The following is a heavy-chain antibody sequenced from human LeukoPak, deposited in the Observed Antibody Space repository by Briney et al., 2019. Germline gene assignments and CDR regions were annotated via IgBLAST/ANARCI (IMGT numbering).Heavy chain of an antibody. D-gene: IGHD5-18*01. CDR1: GFTFSSSW. V-gene: IGHV3-7*03. CDR3: ARGIRGYSYGYDPGLDV. CDR2: IKEDGTAK. Sequence: GGSLRLSCAASGFTFSSSWMAWVRQAPGKGLEWVGNIKEDGTAKNYVVSVRGRFTISRDNSKNTLYLQMNSLRAEDTAVYYCARGIRGYSYGYDPGLDVWGQGTTVTVSS. J-gene: IGHJ6*02.